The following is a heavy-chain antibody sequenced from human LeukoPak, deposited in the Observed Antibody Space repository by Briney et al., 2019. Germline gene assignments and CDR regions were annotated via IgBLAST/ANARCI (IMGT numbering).Heavy chain of an antibody. D-gene: IGHD2-15*01. CDR3: ARTQRVVVAATNWFDP. V-gene: IGHV3-48*02. CDR2: ITASGTAM. Sequence: PGGSLRLSCAASGFTFSSYSMNWVRQAPGKGLEWVSHITASGTAMFYADSVKGRFTISRDNAKNSLYLQMNSLRDEDTAVYYCARTQRVVVAATNWFDPWGQGTLVTVSS. J-gene: IGHJ5*02. CDR1: GFTFSSYS.